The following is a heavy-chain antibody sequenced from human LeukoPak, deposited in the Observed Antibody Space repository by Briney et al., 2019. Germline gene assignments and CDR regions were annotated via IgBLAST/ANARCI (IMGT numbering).Heavy chain of an antibody. CDR1: GFTFDNYA. CDR2: ISGSGGTT. V-gene: IGHV3-23*01. D-gene: IGHD3-16*02. Sequence: GGSLRLSCAASGFTFDNYAMSWVRQAPGKGLEWVSAISGSGGTTFYADSVKGRFTISRDNSKNSVYLQMNSLRAEDTAVYYCAKVLAFGGVIVIAPFDYWGQGTLVTVSS. CDR3: AKVLAFGGVIVIAPFDY. J-gene: IGHJ4*02.